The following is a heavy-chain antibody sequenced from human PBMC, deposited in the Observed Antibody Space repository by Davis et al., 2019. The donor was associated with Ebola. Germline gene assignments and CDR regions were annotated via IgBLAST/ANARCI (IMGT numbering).Heavy chain of an antibody. CDR2: IYPGDSDT. Sequence: GESLKISCQTSGYSFTQYWIGWVRQMPGKGLEWMGIIYPGDSDTTYSPSFQGQVSISVDTSINTAYLEWSSLKASDSAMYYCARQEALYGSIDNWGQGTLVTVSS. D-gene: IGHD6-13*01. CDR1: GYSFTQYW. V-gene: IGHV5-51*01. CDR3: ARQEALYGSIDN. J-gene: IGHJ4*02.